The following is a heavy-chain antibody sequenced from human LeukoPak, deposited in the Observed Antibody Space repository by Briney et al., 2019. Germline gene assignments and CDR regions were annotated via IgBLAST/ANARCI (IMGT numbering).Heavy chain of an antibody. CDR3: AKDNYNSY. CDR2: IRDDGSNK. D-gene: IGHD3-10*01. Sequence: PGGSLRLSCAASGFTFSSYGMHWVRQAPGKGLEWVAFIRDDGSNKYYADSVKGRFTISRDNSKNTLYLQMNSLRAEDTAVYYCAKDNYNSYWGQGTLVTVSS. J-gene: IGHJ4*02. V-gene: IGHV3-30*02. CDR1: GFTFSSYG.